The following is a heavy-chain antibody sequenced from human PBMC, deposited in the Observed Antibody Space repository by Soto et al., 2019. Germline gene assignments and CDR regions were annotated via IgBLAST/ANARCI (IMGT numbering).Heavy chain of an antibody. CDR3: ARVSETAMAPFSYYYGMDV. V-gene: IGHV1-69*13. CDR1: GGTFSSYA. D-gene: IGHD5-18*01. Sequence: ASVKVSCKASGGTFSSYAISWVRQAPGQGLEWMGGIIPIFGTANYAQKFQGRVTITADESTSTAYMELSSLRSEDTAVYYCARVSETAMAPFSYYYGMDVWGQGTTVTVSS. CDR2: IIPIFGTA. J-gene: IGHJ6*02.